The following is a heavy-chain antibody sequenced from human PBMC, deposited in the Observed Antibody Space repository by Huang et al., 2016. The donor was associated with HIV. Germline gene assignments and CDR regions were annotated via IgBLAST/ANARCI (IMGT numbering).Heavy chain of an antibody. CDR1: GASISSGSYY. CDR2: IFYTGTT. J-gene: IGHJ4*02. CDR3: ARAYSNNWDLASD. V-gene: IGHV4-39*07. D-gene: IGHD6-13*01. Sequence: QIHLQESGPGLAKPSETLSLTCTVSGASISSGSYYWPWIRQPPGKGVGVIGSIFYTGTTYYNPSLQSRVTMSVDTSQNQFSLKVRTVSAADTATYYCARAYSNNWDLASDWGRGTLVTVSS.